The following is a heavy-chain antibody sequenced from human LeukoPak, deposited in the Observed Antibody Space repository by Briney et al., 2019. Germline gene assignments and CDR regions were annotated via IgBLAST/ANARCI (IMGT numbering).Heavy chain of an antibody. CDR3: ARGVYYYYDSSGYYYVALFDY. CDR1: DGSFNDYY. V-gene: IGHV4-59*01. J-gene: IGHJ4*02. CDR2: IYYSGST. Sequence: PSETLSLTCAVYDGSFNDYYWSWIRQPPGKGLEWIGYIYYSGSTNYNPSLKSRVTISVDTSKNQFSLKLSSVTAADTAVYYCARGVYYYYDSSGYYYVALFDYWGQGTLVTVSS. D-gene: IGHD3-22*01.